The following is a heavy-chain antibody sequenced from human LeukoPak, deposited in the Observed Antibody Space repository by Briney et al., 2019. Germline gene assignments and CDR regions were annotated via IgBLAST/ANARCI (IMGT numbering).Heavy chain of an antibody. Sequence: GGSLRLSCAASGFTFSNYGMHWVRQAPGKGLEWVALISYDGSNKYYADSVKGRFTISGDNSKNTLYLQMNSLRAEDTAVYYCAKGGGVWQQLEDNWFDPWGQGTLVTVSS. D-gene: IGHD6-13*01. J-gene: IGHJ5*02. CDR1: GFTFSNYG. V-gene: IGHV3-30*18. CDR2: ISYDGSNK. CDR3: AKGGGVWQQLEDNWFDP.